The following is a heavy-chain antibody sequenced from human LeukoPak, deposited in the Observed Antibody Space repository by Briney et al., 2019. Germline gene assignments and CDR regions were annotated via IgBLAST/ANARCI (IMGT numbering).Heavy chain of an antibody. J-gene: IGHJ4*01. CDR1: GYTFINYY. D-gene: IGHD2-15*01. V-gene: IGHV1-46*01. Sequence: ASVKVSCKASGYTFINYYMHWVRQAPGQGLEWMGKINPTGGDTSYAQKFQGRVTMTRDMSTSTVYMELSSLRSEDTAVYYCAREYSGGNFDYWGQGTLVTVSS. CDR3: AREYSGGNFDY. CDR2: INPTGGDT.